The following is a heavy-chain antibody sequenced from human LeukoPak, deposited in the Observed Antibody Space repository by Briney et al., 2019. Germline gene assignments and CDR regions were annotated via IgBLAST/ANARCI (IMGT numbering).Heavy chain of an antibody. Sequence: SQTLSLTCTVSGGSISTGGYYWSWIRQHPEKGLEWIGYIYNSETTYYNPSLKSRVTISVDTSKNQFSLKLSSVTAADTAVYYCARMNSGSSFDYWGQGTLVSVSS. D-gene: IGHD3-10*01. CDR1: GGSISTGGYY. V-gene: IGHV4-31*03. CDR3: ARMNSGSSFDY. CDR2: IYNSETT. J-gene: IGHJ4*02.